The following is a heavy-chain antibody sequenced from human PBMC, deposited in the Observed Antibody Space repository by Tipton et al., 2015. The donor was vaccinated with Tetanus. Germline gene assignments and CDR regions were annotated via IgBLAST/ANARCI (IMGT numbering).Heavy chain of an antibody. J-gene: IGHJ6*02. Sequence: LRLSCTVSGGSINSDYWSWIRQSPGTGLEWVGYISYTGTTNYNPSLKSRVTISLDTSKNQISLNLRSVIATDTAVYYCARTLGWPSRYGTDVWGQGTSVTVSS. CDR3: ARTLGWPSRYGTDV. V-gene: IGHV4-59*01. CDR2: ISYTGTT. D-gene: IGHD6-19*01. CDR1: GGSINSDY.